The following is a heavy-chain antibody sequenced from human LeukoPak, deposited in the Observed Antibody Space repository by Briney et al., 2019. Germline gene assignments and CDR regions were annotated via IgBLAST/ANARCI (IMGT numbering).Heavy chain of an antibody. Sequence: GESLKISCNGAGYSFTNYWIAWVRQMPGKGLEWMGIIYPGDSDTRYSPSFQGQVTISADKSISTAYLQWSSLKASDTAMYYCSTSAIVGPTLFDYWGQGTLVTVSS. CDR1: GYSFTNYW. CDR2: IYPGDSDT. D-gene: IGHD1-26*01. J-gene: IGHJ4*02. CDR3: STSAIVGPTLFDY. V-gene: IGHV5-51*01.